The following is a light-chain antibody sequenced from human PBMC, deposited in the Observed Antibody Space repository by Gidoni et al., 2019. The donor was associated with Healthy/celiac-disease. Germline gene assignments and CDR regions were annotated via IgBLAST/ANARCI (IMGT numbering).Light chain of an antibody. V-gene: IGKV1-16*02. CDR1: QAIRNY. Sequence: DIQMTQSPSSLSASVGDRVTITCRASQAIRNYLAWFHQKPGKAPKFLIYAASSWQSGVPSKFSGSGSGTDFTLTISSLQPEDFATYYCQQYNSYPPTFGGGTKVEIK. J-gene: IGKJ4*01. CDR2: AAS. CDR3: QQYNSYPPT.